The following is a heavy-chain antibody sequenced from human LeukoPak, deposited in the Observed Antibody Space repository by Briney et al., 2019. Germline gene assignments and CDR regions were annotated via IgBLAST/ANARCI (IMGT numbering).Heavy chain of an antibody. V-gene: IGHV3-33*01. CDR2: IWYDGSNK. CDR3: AREGVGVYFDY. CDR1: GFTFSSYG. D-gene: IGHD3-10*01. J-gene: IGHJ4*02. Sequence: PGRSLRLSCAASGFTFSSYGMHWVRQAPGKGLEWVAVIWYDGSNKYYADSVKGRFTISRDNSKNTLYLQMNSLRAEDTAVYYCAREGVGVYFDYWGQGTLVTVSS.